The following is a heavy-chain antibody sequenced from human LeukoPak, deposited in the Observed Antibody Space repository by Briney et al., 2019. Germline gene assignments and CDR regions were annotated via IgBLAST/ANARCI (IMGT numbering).Heavy chain of an antibody. D-gene: IGHD3-16*02. Sequence: SEALSLTCTVSGGSISSYYWSWIRQPPGKGLEWIGYIYYSGSTNYNPSLKSRVTISVDTSKNQFSLKLSSVTAADTAVYYCARGDDYVWGSYRDWSQGTLVTVAS. V-gene: IGHV4-59*01. CDR1: GGSISSYY. J-gene: IGHJ4*02. CDR2: IYYSGST. CDR3: ARGDDYVWGSYRD.